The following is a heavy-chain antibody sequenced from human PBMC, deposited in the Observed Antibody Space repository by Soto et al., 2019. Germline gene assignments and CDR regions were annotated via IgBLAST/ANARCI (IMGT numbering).Heavy chain of an antibody. J-gene: IGHJ3*02. CDR2: INHSGST. CDR1: GGSFSGYY. Sequence: SETLSLTCAVYGGSFSGYYWSWIRQPPGKGLEWIGEINHSGSTNYNPFLKSRVTISVDTSKNQFSLKLSSVTAADTAVYYCARARMTTVTGLAFDIWGQGTMVTVSS. D-gene: IGHD4-17*01. CDR3: ARARMTTVTGLAFDI. V-gene: IGHV4-34*01.